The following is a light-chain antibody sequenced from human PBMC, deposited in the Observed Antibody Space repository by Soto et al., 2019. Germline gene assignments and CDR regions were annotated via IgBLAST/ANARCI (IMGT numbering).Light chain of an antibody. Sequence: EIVLTQSPGTLSLSPGERATLSCRVSQSVSSSFLAWYQQKVGQAPRLLIYGASSRATGIPDRFSGSGSGTDFTLTISRLEPEDFAVYYCQQYGSSPRTFGQGTRLEIK. V-gene: IGKV3-20*01. CDR1: QSVSSSF. CDR2: GAS. J-gene: IGKJ5*01. CDR3: QQYGSSPRT.